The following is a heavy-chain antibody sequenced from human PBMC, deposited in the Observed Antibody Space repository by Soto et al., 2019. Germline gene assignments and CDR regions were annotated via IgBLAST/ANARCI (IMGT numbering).Heavy chain of an antibody. V-gene: IGHV3-30*18. D-gene: IGHD1-26*01. CDR3: AKNSGNWFDP. J-gene: IGHJ5*02. CDR2: ISYDGSNK. Sequence: GGSLRLSCAASGFTFSSYGMHWVRQAPGKGLEWVAVISYDGSNKYYADSVKGRFTISRDNSKSTLYLQMNSLRAEDTAVYYCAKNSGNWFDPWGQGTLVTVSS. CDR1: GFTFSSYG.